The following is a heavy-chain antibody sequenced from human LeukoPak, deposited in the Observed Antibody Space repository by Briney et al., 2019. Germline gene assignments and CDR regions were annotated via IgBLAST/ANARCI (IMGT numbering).Heavy chain of an antibody. V-gene: IGHV4-39*07. J-gene: IGHJ4*02. D-gene: IGHD3-22*01. CDR2: IYYSGST. CDR1: GGSISSSSYY. Sequence: PSETLSLTCTVSGGSISSSSYYWGCIRQPPGKGLEWIGSIYYSGSTYYNPSLKSRVTISVDTSKNQFSLKLSSVTAADTAVYYCARDRGYSGYDPWLVTMIVVVGYYFDYWGQGTLVTVSS. CDR3: ARDRGYSGYDPWLVTMIVVVGYYFDY.